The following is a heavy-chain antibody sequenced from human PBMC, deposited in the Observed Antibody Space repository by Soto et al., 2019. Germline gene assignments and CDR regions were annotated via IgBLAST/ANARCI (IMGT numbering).Heavy chain of an antibody. Sequence: GGSLRLSCVGSGFTFSSNSMTWVRRAPGKGLEWVSSIGGAGTYMYYADSVRARFTISRDNAKSSLYLQMNSLRAEATAVYYCASVRDSMFDYWGQGTLVTVSS. J-gene: IGHJ4*02. CDR1: GFTFSSNS. CDR3: ASVRDSMFDY. V-gene: IGHV3-21*01. CDR2: IGGAGTYM.